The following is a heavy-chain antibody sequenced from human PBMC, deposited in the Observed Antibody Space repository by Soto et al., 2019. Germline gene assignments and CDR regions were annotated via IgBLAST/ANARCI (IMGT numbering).Heavy chain of an antibody. CDR1: GYTFTSYC. Sequence: ASVKVSCKASGYTFTSYCIHWVRQAPGQRLEWMGWINAANGDTKYSPKFQGRVTITRDTSASRAYMELSSLRSEDTAVYYCVRRHVSATGIDWFDPWGQGTLVTVSS. D-gene: IGHD6-13*01. CDR2: INAANGDT. J-gene: IGHJ5*02. CDR3: VRRHVSATGIDWFDP. V-gene: IGHV1-3*01.